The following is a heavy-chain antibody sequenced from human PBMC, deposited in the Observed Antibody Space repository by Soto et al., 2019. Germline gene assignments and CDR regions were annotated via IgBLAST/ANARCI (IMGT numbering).Heavy chain of an antibody. D-gene: IGHD6-19*01. CDR1: RFTVSSYA. J-gene: IGHJ4*02. CDR2: ISGSGGST. Sequence: PGGSLRLSCAASRFTVSSYAMSWVRQAPGKGLEWVSGISGSGGSTYYADSVKGRFTISRDNSKNTLYLQMNSLRVEDTAVYYCAKSTSGWYNFDYWGQGTLVTVSS. V-gene: IGHV3-23*01. CDR3: AKSTSGWYNFDY.